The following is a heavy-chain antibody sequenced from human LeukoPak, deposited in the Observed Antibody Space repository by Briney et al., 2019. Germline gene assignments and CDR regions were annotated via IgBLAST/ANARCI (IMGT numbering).Heavy chain of an antibody. J-gene: IGHJ3*02. Sequence: ASVKVSCKASGYTFTNYVISWVRQAPGQGLEWMGWISAYNGNTNYAQKLQGRVTMTTDTSTSTAYMELRSLRSDDTAVYYCARAGQWLPRGAFDIWGQGTMVTVSS. D-gene: IGHD6-19*01. V-gene: IGHV1-18*01. CDR3: ARAGQWLPRGAFDI. CDR2: ISAYNGNT. CDR1: GYTFTNYV.